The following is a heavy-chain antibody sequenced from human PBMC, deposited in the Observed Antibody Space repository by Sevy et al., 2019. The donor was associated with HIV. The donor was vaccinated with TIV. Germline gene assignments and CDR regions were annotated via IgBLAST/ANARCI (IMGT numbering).Heavy chain of an antibody. CDR3: ARRTVTTLSNYYYYYMDV. D-gene: IGHD4-17*01. V-gene: IGHV3-21*01. CDR1: GFGVSRSA. J-gene: IGHJ6*03. Sequence: GGSLRLSCAASGFGVSRSAMNWVRQAPGKGLEWVSSISSSSSYIYYADSVKGRFTISRDNAKNSLYLQMNSLRAEDTAVYYCARRTVTTLSNYYYYYMDVWGKGTTVTVSS. CDR2: ISSSSSYI.